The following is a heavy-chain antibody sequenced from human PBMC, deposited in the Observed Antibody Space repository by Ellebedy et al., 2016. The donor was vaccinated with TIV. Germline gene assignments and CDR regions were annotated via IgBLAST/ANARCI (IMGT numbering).Heavy chain of an antibody. CDR2: ISASGGGT. J-gene: IGHJ4*02. V-gene: IGHV3-23*01. CDR1: GFTFSKYA. Sequence: GESLKISCAASGFTFSKYAMNWVRQAPGKGLEWVSGISASGGGTYYADSVKGRFAISRDNSKKTLYLQMNSLRAEDTAVYYCAKGRGGGSDSSAPRYYFDYWGLGTLVTVSS. D-gene: IGHD3-22*01. CDR3: AKGRGGGSDSSAPRYYFDY.